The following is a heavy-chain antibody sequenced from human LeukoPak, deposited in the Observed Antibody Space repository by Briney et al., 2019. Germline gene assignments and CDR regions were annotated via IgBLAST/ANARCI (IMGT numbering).Heavy chain of an antibody. J-gene: IGHJ3*02. CDR2: IYTSGST. D-gene: IGHD6-6*01. V-gene: IGHV4-4*07. CDR1: GGSISSYY. CDR3: ARDTIAARLGAFDI. Sequence: SSETLSLTCTVSGGSISSYYWSWIRQPAGKGLEWIGRIYTSGSTNYNPSLKSRVTMSVDTSKNQFSLKLSSVTAADTAVYYCARDTIAARLGAFDIWGQGTMVTVSS.